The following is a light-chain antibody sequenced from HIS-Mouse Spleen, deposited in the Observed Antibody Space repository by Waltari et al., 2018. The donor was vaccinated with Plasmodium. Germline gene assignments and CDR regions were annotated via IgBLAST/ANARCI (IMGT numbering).Light chain of an antibody. CDR2: AAS. CDR1: QSISSY. CDR3: QQSYSTPRGFT. J-gene: IGKJ3*01. Sequence: DIQMTPSPSSLSASVGDRGTITCRASQSISSYLNWYQQKPGKAPKLLIYAASSLQSGVPSRFSGSGSGTDFTLTISSLQPEDFATYYCQQSYSTPRGFTFGPGTKVDIK. V-gene: IGKV1-39*01.